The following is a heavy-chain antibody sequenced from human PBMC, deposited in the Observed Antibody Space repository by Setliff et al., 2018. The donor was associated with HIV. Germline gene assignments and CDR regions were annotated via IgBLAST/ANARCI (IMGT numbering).Heavy chain of an antibody. CDR3: ARDPSQYLDFLFDPQPFNV. V-gene: IGHV4-59*11. Sequence: KASETLSLTCTVSSGYMSGHFWTWIRQTPGEGLEWIGNIYLGETTNYNPSLKSRATISLDTSKRQFSLHLTSVTAADTAIYYCARDPSQYLDFLFDPQPFNVWGHGTMVTVS. CDR1: SGYMSGHF. CDR2: IYLGETT. J-gene: IGHJ3*01. D-gene: IGHD3-9*01.